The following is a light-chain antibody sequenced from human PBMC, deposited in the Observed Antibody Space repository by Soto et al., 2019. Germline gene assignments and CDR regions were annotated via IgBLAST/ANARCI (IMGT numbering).Light chain of an antibody. V-gene: IGLV2-14*01. J-gene: IGLJ1*01. Sequence: QSVLTQPASVSGSPGQSITISCTDTSSDVGGYNSVSWYRQDPGKAPKLIIYDVTYRPSGVSNRFSGSKSGNTASLTISGLQSEDEADYHCSSFTSSITYVFGTGTQLTVL. CDR1: SSDVGGYNS. CDR2: DVT. CDR3: SSFTSSITYV.